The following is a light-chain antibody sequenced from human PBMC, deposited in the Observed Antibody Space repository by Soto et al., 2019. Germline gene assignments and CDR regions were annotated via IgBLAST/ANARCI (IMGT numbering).Light chain of an antibody. CDR3: SSHGGSNNPYV. Sequence: QSALTQPPSASGSPGQSVAISCTGTSSDIGGYNFVSWYQQHPGKAPKLMIYGVTKRPSGVPDRFSGSKSGNTATLIVSGLQAEDEADYYCSSHGGSNNPYVFGPGTKLTVL. CDR1: SSDIGGYNF. J-gene: IGLJ1*01. CDR2: GVT. V-gene: IGLV2-8*01.